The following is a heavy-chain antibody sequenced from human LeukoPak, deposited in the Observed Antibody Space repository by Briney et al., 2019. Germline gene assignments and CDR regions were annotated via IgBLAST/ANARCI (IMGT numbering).Heavy chain of an antibody. V-gene: IGHV3-73*01. CDR2: IRSKANSYAT. CDR3: TRRDTAMVS. Sequence: GRSLRLSCAASGFTFSGSAMPWVRQASGKGLEWVGRIRSKANSYATAYAASVKGRFTISRDDSKNTAYLQMNSLKTEDTAVYYCTRRDTAMVSWGQGTLVTVSS. CDR1: GFTFSGSA. D-gene: IGHD5-18*01. J-gene: IGHJ4*02.